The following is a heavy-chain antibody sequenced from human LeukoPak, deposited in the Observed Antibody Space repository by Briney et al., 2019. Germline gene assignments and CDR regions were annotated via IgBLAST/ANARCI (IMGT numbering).Heavy chain of an antibody. CDR1: GGSISSGGYY. CDR3: ARNQYSSTWFFDY. CDR2: IYYTGST. D-gene: IGHD6-13*01. V-gene: IGHV4-31*03. Sequence: SETLSLTCTVSGGSISSGGYYWSWIRQPPGKGLEWIGYIYYTGSTFYNPSLESRVTISVDTSKNQFSLNLSSVTAADTAVYYCARNQYSSTWFFDYWGQGTLVTVSS. J-gene: IGHJ4*02.